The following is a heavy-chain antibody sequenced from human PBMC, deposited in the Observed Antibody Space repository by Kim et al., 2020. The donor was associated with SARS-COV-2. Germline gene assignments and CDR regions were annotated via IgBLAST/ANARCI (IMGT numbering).Heavy chain of an antibody. Sequence: NGSTNYNPPLKGRVTISVDTSKNQFSLKLSSVTAADTAVYYCAKGLGLDYWGQGTLVTVSS. CDR3: AKGLGLDY. V-gene: IGHV4-59*09. CDR2: NGST. J-gene: IGHJ4*02. D-gene: IGHD6-13*01.